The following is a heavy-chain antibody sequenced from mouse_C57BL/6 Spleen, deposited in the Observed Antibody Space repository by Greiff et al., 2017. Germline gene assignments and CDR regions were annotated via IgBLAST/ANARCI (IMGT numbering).Heavy chain of an antibody. J-gene: IGHJ2*01. Sequence: QVQLQQSGAELARPGASVKLSCKASGYTFTSYGISWVKQRTGQGLEWIGEIYPRSGNTYYNEKFKGKATLTADKSSSTAYMELRSLTSEDSAVYFCARKTELGRGYFDYWGQGTTLTVSS. V-gene: IGHV1-81*01. CDR3: ARKTELGRGYFDY. D-gene: IGHD4-1*01. CDR2: IYPRSGNT. CDR1: GYTFTSYG.